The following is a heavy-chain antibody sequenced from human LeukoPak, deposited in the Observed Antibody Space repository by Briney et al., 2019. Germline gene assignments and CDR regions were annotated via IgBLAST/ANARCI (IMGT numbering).Heavy chain of an antibody. V-gene: IGHV3-49*04. J-gene: IGHJ4*02. D-gene: IGHD6-13*01. CDR3: TRGGSSWYWLDY. CDR1: GFTFGDYA. Sequence: SLRLSCTASGFTFGDYAISWVRHAPGQGLERVGFIRSKAYGGTTEYAASVKGRFTISRDDSKSIVYLQMNSLKTEDTAVYYCTRGGSSWYWLDYWGQGTLVTVSS. CDR2: IRSKAYGGTT.